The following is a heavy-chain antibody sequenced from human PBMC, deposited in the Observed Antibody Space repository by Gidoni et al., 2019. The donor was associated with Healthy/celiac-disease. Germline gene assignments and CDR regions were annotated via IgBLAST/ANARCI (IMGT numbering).Heavy chain of an antibody. CDR3: AKDLVRHTGARVVYEV. CDR1: GFTFSSYA. CDR2: ISGSGGST. V-gene: IGHV3-23*01. Sequence: EVQLLESGGGLVQPGGSLRLSCAASGFTFSSYAMSWVRQAPGKGLEWVSAISGSGGSTYYADSVKGRFTISRDNSKNTLYLQMNSLRAEDTAVYYCAKDLVRHTGARVVYEVWGQGTLVTVSS. J-gene: IGHJ4*02. D-gene: IGHD2-8*02.